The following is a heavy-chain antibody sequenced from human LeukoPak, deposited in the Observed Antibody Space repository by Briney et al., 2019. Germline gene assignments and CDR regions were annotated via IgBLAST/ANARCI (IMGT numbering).Heavy chain of an antibody. CDR3: ARHWCSSTSCYSLFYY. CDR1: GGSISSSSHY. J-gene: IGHJ4*02. CDR2: IYYSGST. D-gene: IGHD2-2*01. Sequence: SETLSLTCSVSGGSISSSSHYWGWIRQPPGKGLEWIGSIYYSGSTYYNPSLKSRVTISVDTSKNQFSLKLSSVTAADTAVYYCARHWCSSTSCYSLFYYWGQGTLVTVSS. V-gene: IGHV4-39*01.